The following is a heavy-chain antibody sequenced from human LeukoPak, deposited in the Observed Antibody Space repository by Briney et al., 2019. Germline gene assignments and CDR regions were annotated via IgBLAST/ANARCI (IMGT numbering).Heavy chain of an antibody. D-gene: IGHD3-22*01. CDR3: ARHAGFGSGYYHDAFDI. CDR2: VYYSGST. Sequence: SETLSLTCTVSGDSINDYYWSWIRQPPGNRLEWIGWVYYSGSTMYSPSLESRVTISLDTSRTQFSLDLNSVTAADTAVYYCARHAGFGSGYYHDAFDIWGQGSMVIVSS. V-gene: IGHV4-59*08. J-gene: IGHJ3*02. CDR1: GDSINDYY.